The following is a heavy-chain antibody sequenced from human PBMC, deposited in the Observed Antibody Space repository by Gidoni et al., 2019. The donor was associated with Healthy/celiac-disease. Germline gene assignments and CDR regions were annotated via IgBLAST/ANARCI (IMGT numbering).Heavy chain of an antibody. J-gene: IGHJ4*02. CDR3: ARVSTRPYSSGPY. V-gene: IGHV3-30-3*01. CDR2: ISYDGSNK. CDR1: GFTFSSYA. D-gene: IGHD6-19*01. Sequence: QVQLVESGGGVVQPGRSLRLSCAASGFTFSSYAMHWVRQAPGKGLEGVAVISYDGSNKYYADSVKGRFTISRDNSKNTLYLQMNSLRAEDTAVYYCARVSTRPYSSGPYWGQGTLVTVSS.